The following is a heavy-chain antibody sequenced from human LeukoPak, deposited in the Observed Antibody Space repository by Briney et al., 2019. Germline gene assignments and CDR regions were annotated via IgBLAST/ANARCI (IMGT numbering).Heavy chain of an antibody. CDR1: GYTFTSYY. V-gene: IGHV1-46*01. CDR2: INPSGGNT. J-gene: IGHJ4*02. Sequence: ASVKVSCKAAGYTFTSYYMQWVRQAPGQGLEWMGIINPSGGNTNYAQKFQGRVTMTRDTSTSTVYMELSSLRFEDTAVYYCASSPDGGGYGYDYLGQGTLVTVSS. D-gene: IGHD5-18*01. CDR3: ASSPDGGGYGYDY.